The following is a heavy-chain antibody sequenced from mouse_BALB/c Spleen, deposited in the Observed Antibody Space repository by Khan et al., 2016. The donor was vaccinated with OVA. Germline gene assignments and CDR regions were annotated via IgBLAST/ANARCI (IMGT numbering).Heavy chain of an antibody. D-gene: IGHD2-3*01. CDR2: IVLGNGDT. J-gene: IGHJ3*01. CDR3: ARDGYSPWFAY. Sequence: EVQLQQSGAELVRPGALVKLSCKASGFNIKDYYMTWVKRRPEKGRGGIGGIVLGNGDTIYDQKFKGKAGKTSDTSSNSAYLQLSSLTSEDTAVYYCARDGYSPWFAYWGQGTLVTVSA. V-gene: IGHV14-1*02. CDR1: GFNIKDYY.